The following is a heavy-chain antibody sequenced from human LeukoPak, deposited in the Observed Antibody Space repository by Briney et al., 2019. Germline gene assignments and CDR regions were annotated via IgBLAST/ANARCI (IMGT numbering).Heavy chain of an antibody. D-gene: IGHD1-1*01. Sequence: KSSETLSLTCAVYGGSFSGYYWRWIRQPPGKGLEWIGEINHSGSTNYNPSLKSRVTISVDTSKNQLSLKMSSVTAAHTAVYYCTITTGTTLGLMDYWGQGTLVTVSS. CDR2: INHSGST. J-gene: IGHJ4*02. CDR3: TITTGTTLGLMDY. CDR1: GGSFSGYY. V-gene: IGHV4-34*01.